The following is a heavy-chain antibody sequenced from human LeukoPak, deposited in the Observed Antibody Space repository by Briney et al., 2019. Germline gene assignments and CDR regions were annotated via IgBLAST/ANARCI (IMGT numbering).Heavy chain of an antibody. J-gene: IGHJ3*02. CDR3: ARGYGNDAFDI. CDR1: GFIFDDYG. Sequence: GGSLRLSCAVSGFIFDDYGMSWVRQAPGKGLEWVSVIYSGGSTYYADSVKGRFTISRDNSKNTLYLQMNSLRAEDTAVYYCARGYGNDAFDIWGQGTMVTVSS. D-gene: IGHD5-18*01. CDR2: IYSGGST. V-gene: IGHV3-53*01.